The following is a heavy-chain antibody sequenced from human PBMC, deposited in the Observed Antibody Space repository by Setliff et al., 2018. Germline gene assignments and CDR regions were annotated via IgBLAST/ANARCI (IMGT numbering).Heavy chain of an antibody. CDR1: GGSIGSSF. V-gene: IGHV4-59*01. Sequence: LSLTCTVSGGSIGSSFWNWIRQSPGKGLEWIGYKSNRGDTNSNPSLRSRLTMSVDTSKSQFSLNLTSVAAADTAVYFCARAVDSSGYFPYWYFDLWGRGALVTVSS. CDR3: ARAVDSSGYFPYWYFDL. CDR2: KSNRGDT. J-gene: IGHJ2*01. D-gene: IGHD3-22*01.